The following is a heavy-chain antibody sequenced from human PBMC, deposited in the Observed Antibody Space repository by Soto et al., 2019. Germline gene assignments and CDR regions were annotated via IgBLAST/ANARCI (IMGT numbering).Heavy chain of an antibody. J-gene: IGHJ6*02. CDR1: GFAVSSNY. Sequence: GGSLRLSCAASGFAVSSNYMTWVRQAPGKGLEWVSVIHSGGDTHYADSVRGRFTISRDNSKNTLYLQMITLRAEDTAVYYCARSRTGTTYGGMDVWGQGTTVTVSS. CDR3: ARSRTGTTYGGMDV. CDR2: IHSGGDT. D-gene: IGHD1-7*01. V-gene: IGHV3-66*01.